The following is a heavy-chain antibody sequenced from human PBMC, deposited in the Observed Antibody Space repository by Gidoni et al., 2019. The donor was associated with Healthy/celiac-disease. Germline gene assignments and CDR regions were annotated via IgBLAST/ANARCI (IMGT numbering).Heavy chain of an antibody. J-gene: IGHJ6*02. CDR2: ISYDGSNK. CDR1: GFTFSSSA. Sequence: QVQLVESGGGVVQPGRSLRLSCAASGFTFSSSAMHWVRQAPGKGLEWVAVISYDGSNKYYADSVKGRFTISRDNSKNTLYLQMNSLRAEDTAVYYCARWNIVVVPAGKNYYGMDVWGQGTTVTVSS. V-gene: IGHV3-30-3*01. CDR3: ARWNIVVVPAGKNYYGMDV. D-gene: IGHD2-2*01.